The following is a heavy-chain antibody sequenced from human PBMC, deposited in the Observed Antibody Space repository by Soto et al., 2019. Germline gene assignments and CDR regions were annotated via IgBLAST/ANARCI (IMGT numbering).Heavy chain of an antibody. Sequence: VQLVQSGAEVKKPGASVKVSCKASGYTFTSYGISWVRKAPGQGREWMGWISPYKGNTNYAQKLQGRVTMTTDTXXXXXXXXXXXXXXXXXXXXXXXXAXAVAALDPWGQGTLVTVSS. J-gene: IGHJ5*02. D-gene: IGHD6-19*01. V-gene: IGHV1-18*01. CDR2: ISPYKGNT. CDR1: GYTFTSYG. CDR3: XXAXAVAALDP.